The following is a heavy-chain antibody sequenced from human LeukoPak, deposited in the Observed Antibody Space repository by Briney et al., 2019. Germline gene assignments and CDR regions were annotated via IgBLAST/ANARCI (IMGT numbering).Heavy chain of an antibody. Sequence: GRSLRLSCAASGFTFSTYAMHWVRQAPGKGLEWVAVIPYDGSNKYYADSVKGRFTISRENSKNRLYLQMNSLRGEDTAVYYCAKNIGGLDYWGQGTLVTVSS. V-gene: IGHV3-30*04. J-gene: IGHJ4*02. D-gene: IGHD3-10*01. CDR2: IPYDGSNK. CDR3: AKNIGGLDY. CDR1: GFTFSTYA.